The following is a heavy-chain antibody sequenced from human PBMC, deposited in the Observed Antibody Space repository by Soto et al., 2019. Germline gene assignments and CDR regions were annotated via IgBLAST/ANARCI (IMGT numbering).Heavy chain of an antibody. D-gene: IGHD6-19*01. CDR1: GFSLSTYGVA. V-gene: IGHV2-5*02. Sequence: QITLKESGPTLVKPTQTLTLTCTVSGFSLSTYGVAVGWIRQPPGKALEWVAVIYWDDEKRYSPSLKSRLTPNKDTSQNQVVLTLTNMDPVDTATYYCAREITDNRGWFQDWFDPWGQGTLVTVSS. J-gene: IGHJ5*02. CDR2: IYWDDEK. CDR3: AREITDNRGWFQDWFDP.